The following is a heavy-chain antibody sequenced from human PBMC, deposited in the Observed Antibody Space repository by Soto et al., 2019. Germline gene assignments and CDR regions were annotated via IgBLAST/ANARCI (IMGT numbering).Heavy chain of an antibody. CDR1: GGSLSSYY. CDR2: IYYSGST. V-gene: IGHV4-59*08. J-gene: IGHJ4*02. CDR3: ARRMRSGPFDY. Sequence: PSETLSLTCTVSGGSLSSYYWSWIRQPPGKGLEWIGYIYYSGSTNYNPSLKSRVTISVDTSKNQFSLKLSSVTAADTAVYYCARRMRSGPFDYWGQGTLVTVSS. D-gene: IGHD3-10*01.